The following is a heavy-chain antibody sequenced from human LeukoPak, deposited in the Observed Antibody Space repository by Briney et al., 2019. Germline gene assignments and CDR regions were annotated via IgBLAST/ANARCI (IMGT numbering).Heavy chain of an antibody. CDR1: GYTFTDYY. J-gene: IGHJ5*02. D-gene: IGHD3-10*01. V-gene: IGHV1-2*02. Sequence: ASVNVSCKASGYTFTDYYMHWVRQAPGQGLEWMGWINPNSGGTNYAQKFQGRVTMTRDTSISTAYMELSRLRSDDTAVYYCARDVTMVRGVLNWFDPWGQGTLVTVSS. CDR2: INPNSGGT. CDR3: ARDVTMVRGVLNWFDP.